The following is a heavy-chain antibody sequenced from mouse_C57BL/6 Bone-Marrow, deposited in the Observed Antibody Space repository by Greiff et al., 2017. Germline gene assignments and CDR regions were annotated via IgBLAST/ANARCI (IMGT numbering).Heavy chain of an antibody. Sequence: EVQLQQSGAELVRPGASVKLSCTASGFNIKDDYMHWVKQRPEQGLEWIGWIDPENGDTEYASKFQGKATITADTSSNTAYLQLSSLTSEDTAVYYCTTPRLRAMDYWGQGTSVTVSS. CDR2: IDPENGDT. V-gene: IGHV14-4*01. J-gene: IGHJ4*01. CDR1: GFNIKDDY. CDR3: TTPRLRAMDY. D-gene: IGHD2-4*01.